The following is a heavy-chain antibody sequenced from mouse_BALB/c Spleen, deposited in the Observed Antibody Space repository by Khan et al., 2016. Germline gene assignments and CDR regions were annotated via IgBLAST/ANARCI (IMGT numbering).Heavy chain of an antibody. CDR3: ARMARTIN. CDR2: INSNGGST. Sequence: EVELVESGGGLVQPGGSLKLSCAPSGFTFSSYGMSWVRQTPDKRLELVATINSNGGSTYYPDSVKGRFTISRDNAKNTLYLQMSSRKSEDTAMYYCARMARTINWGQGTTLTVSS. CDR1: GFTFSSYG. J-gene: IGHJ2*01. V-gene: IGHV5-6-3*01.